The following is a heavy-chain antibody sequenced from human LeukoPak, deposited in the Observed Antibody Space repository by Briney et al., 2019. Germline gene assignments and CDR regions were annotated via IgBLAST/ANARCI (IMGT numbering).Heavy chain of an antibody. V-gene: IGHV3-48*01. CDR3: ARGVPKTSYYYYYMDV. CDR1: GFTLSNYS. D-gene: IGHD4-11*01. Sequence: HPGGSLRLSCAVSGFTLSNYSMNWVRQAPGKGLEWISYISGSGFTIHYADSVKGRFTISRDNAKNSLYLQMNSLRAEDTAVYYCARGVPKTSYYYYYMDVWGKGTTVTVSS. J-gene: IGHJ6*03. CDR2: ISGSGFTI.